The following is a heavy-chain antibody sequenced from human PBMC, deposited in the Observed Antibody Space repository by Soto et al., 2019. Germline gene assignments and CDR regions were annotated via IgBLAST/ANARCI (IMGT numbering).Heavy chain of an antibody. Sequence: GGSLRLSCAASGFTFSSYAMSWVRQAPGKGLEWVSAISGSGGSTYYADSVKGRFTISRDNSKNTLYLQMNSLRAEDTAVYYCAKDMYRALAGEYYYYMDVWGKGTTVTVSS. V-gene: IGHV3-23*01. D-gene: IGHD3-10*01. CDR2: ISGSGGST. CDR1: GFTFSSYA. CDR3: AKDMYRALAGEYYYYMDV. J-gene: IGHJ6*03.